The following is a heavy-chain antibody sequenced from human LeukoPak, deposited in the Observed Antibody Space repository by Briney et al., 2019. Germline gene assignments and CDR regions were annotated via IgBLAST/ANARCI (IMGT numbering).Heavy chain of an antibody. D-gene: IGHD1-26*01. CDR1: GGSISSYY. CDR2: IYYTGST. J-gene: IGHJ4*02. Sequence: SETLSLTCTVSGGSISSYYWSWIRQPPGKGLEWIGVIYYTGSTNYNPSLKSRVIISVDRSKNQFSLKLSSVTAADTAVYYCARGIVVDFDYWGQGTLATVSS. V-gene: IGHV4-59*01. CDR3: ARGIVVDFDY.